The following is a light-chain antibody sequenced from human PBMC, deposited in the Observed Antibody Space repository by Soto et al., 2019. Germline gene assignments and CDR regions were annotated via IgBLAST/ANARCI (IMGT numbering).Light chain of an antibody. Sequence: DLQMTQSPSTLSASVGDRVTITCRASQSISSWLAWYQQKPGKAPRLLLYQASSLQSGVPSRFSGSGSGTEFTLTISSLQPDDFATYYCQQYNSYSGTFGQGTKLEIK. CDR3: QQYNSYSGT. CDR1: QSISSW. J-gene: IGKJ2*01. V-gene: IGKV1-5*03. CDR2: QAS.